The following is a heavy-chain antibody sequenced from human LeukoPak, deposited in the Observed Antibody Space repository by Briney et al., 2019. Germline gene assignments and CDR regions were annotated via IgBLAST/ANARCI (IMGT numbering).Heavy chain of an antibody. CDR3: ATGSITMIRGTIFFYYGVDV. D-gene: IGHD3-10*01. J-gene: IGHJ6*02. V-gene: IGHV1-18*01. Sequence: ASVKVSCKASGYTLTTYAVTWVRQAPGQELEWMGWISGYNGHTSYAQKFQGRVTMTTDASTSAAYMDLRSLRSDDTAVYYCATGSITMIRGTIFFYYGVDVWGQGTTVTVSS. CDR2: ISGYNGHT. CDR1: GYTLTTYA.